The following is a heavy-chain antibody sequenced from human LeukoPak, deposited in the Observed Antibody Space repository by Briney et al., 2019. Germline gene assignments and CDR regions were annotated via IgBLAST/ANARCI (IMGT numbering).Heavy chain of an antibody. V-gene: IGHV3-21*04. CDR2: ITPTSDYK. Sequence: PGGSLRLSCAASGFTFTTYSMSWVRQAPGKGLEFVSAITPTSDYKYYADSVKGRFTMSRDNTKNSLYLQMNNLRAEDTAVYYCAKSQSHFVVVVAAITPEYWGQGTLVTVSS. CDR1: GFTFTTYS. CDR3: AKSQSHFVVVVAAITPEY. J-gene: IGHJ4*02. D-gene: IGHD2-15*01.